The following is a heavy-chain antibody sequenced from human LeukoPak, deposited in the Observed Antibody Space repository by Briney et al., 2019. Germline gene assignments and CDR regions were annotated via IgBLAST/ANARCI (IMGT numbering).Heavy chain of an antibody. V-gene: IGHV3-66*01. CDR1: GFTVSNNY. J-gene: IGHJ4*02. CDR2: IYSGGST. CDR3: RRDRRMQPYYFDY. Sequence: PGGSLRLSCAAPGFTVSNNYMSWARQAPGKGLEWVSVIYSGGSTYYAESVKDRFTVARDNSENTLNPQRNSLRTEETPVYHRRRDRRMQPYYFDYWGQGTLVTVSS. D-gene: IGHD2-8*01.